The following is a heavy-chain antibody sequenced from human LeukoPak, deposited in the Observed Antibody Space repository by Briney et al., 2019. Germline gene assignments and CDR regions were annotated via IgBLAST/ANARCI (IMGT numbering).Heavy chain of an antibody. CDR1: GGSISSSNW. V-gene: IGHV4-4*02. CDR2: IYHSGST. Sequence: SETLSLTCAVSGGSISSSNWWSWVRQPPGKGLEWIGEIYHSGSTNYNPSLKSRVTISVDKSKNQFSLKLSSVTAADTAVYYCARSRGPGVLRYFDWLKNWGQGTLVTVSS. CDR3: ARSRGPGVLRYFDWLKN. J-gene: IGHJ4*02. D-gene: IGHD3-9*01.